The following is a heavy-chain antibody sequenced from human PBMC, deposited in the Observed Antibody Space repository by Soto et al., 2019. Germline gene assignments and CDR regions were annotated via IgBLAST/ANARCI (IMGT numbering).Heavy chain of an antibody. D-gene: IGHD2-15*01. CDR1: GLKFISYA. V-gene: IGHV3-23*01. CDR3: AKVSLGGSGGSRVRQPFDY. Sequence: PWGSMRVCSAAAGLKFISYAVSWVSKKTGKGLEWVSGISASGASTYYADSVKGRFTISRDNSKNTLYLQMNSLRAEDTAVYYCAKVSLGGSGGSRVRQPFDYWGQGTLVTVS. J-gene: IGHJ4*02. CDR2: ISASGAST.